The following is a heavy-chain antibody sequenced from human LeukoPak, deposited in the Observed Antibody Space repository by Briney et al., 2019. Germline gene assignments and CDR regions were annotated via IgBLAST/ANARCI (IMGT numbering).Heavy chain of an antibody. CDR1: GFTFSSYG. V-gene: IGHV3-30*02. CDR3: AKDTTLAAAGYFDY. Sequence: GGSLRLSCAASGFTFSSYGMHWVRQAPGKGLEWVAFIRYDGSNKYCADSVKGRFTISRDNAKNSLYLQMNSLRAEDTALYYCAKDTTLAAAGYFDYWGQGTLVTVSS. CDR2: IRYDGSNK. D-gene: IGHD6-13*01. J-gene: IGHJ4*02.